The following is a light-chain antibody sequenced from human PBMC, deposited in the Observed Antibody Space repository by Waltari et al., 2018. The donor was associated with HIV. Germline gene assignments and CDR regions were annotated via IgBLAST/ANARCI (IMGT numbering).Light chain of an antibody. CDR1: ALPKKY. Sequence: SYELTQPPSVSVSPGQTARITCSGDALPKKYAYWYQQKSGPAPVLVIYEDSKRPSGIPEEFSGSSSGTMATLTISGAQVEDEADYYCYSTDNSGNHWVFGGGTKLTVL. V-gene: IGLV3-10*01. J-gene: IGLJ3*02. CDR3: YSTDNSGNHWV. CDR2: EDS.